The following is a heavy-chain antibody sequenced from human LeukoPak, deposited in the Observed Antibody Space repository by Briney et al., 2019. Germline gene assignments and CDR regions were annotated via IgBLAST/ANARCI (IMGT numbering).Heavy chain of an antibody. CDR2: ISSSSSYI. D-gene: IGHD6-13*01. J-gene: IGHJ4*02. CDR1: GFTFDDYA. V-gene: IGHV3-21*01. Sequence: GGSLRLSCAASGFTFDDYAMHWVRQAPGKGLEWVSSISSSSSYIYYADSVKGRFTISRDNAKNSLYLQMNSLRAEDTAVYYCARGYSPSCFDYWGQGTLVTVSS. CDR3: ARGYSPSCFDY.